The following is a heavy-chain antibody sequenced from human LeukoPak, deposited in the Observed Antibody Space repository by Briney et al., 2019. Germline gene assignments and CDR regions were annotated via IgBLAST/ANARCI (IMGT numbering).Heavy chain of an antibody. CDR1: GFPFNNYW. J-gene: IGHJ5*02. CDR3: ARAGASGWYAAGWFDH. Sequence: PGGSLRLSCAASGFPFNNYWMHWVRQAPGKGLVWVSSINTDGRTTRYAASVQGRFTISRDNAKNTLYLQMNSLRDDDTAVYYCARAGASGWYAAGWFDHWGQGTLVTVSS. CDR2: INTDGRTT. V-gene: IGHV3-74*01. D-gene: IGHD6-19*01.